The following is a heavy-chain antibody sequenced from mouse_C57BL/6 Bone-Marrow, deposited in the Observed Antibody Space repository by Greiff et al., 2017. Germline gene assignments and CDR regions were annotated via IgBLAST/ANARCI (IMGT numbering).Heavy chain of an antibody. CDR2: ISSGSSTI. Sequence: EVKLVESGGGLVKPGGSLKLSCAASGFTFSDYGMHWVRQAPEKGLEWVAYISSGSSTIYSADTVKGRFTISRDNAKNTLFLQMTRLRSEDTAMYYWARSGFPYNDHDPLAYWGQGTLVTVSA. CDR3: ARSGFPYNDHDPLAY. J-gene: IGHJ3*01. D-gene: IGHD2-4*01. V-gene: IGHV5-17*01. CDR1: GFTFSDYG.